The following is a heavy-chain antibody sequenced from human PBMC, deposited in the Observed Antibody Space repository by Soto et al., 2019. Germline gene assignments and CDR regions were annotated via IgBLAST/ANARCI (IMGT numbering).Heavy chain of an antibody. CDR2: IRGSGGKT. D-gene: IGHD2-15*01. CDR3: AKYLRADIVVVVAPFDY. J-gene: IGHJ4*02. Sequence: EVQLLESGGGLVQPGGSLRLSCAASGFTFSSYAMSWVRQAPGKGLEWVSAIRGSGGKTYYADSVKGRFTISRDNSKNTMSLNMNSLRAEDTAVYYCAKYLRADIVVVVAPFDYLGPGTLVTVSS. V-gene: IGHV3-23*01. CDR1: GFTFSSYA.